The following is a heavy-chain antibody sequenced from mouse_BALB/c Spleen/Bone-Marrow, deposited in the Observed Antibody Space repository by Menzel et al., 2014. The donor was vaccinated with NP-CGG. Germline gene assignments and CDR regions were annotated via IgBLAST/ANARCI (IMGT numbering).Heavy chain of an antibody. CDR1: GFTFSDLY. CDR3: ARDVGYGNYFVY. Sequence: EVHLVESGGGLVQPGGSLRLSCATSGFTFSDLYMEWVRQPPGKRLEWIAASRNKAKDYTTEYSASVKGRFIVSRDTSQSILYLQMNALRAEDTAIYYCARDVGYGNYFVYWGQGTLVTVSA. D-gene: IGHD2-10*02. CDR2: SRNKAKDYTT. J-gene: IGHJ3*01. V-gene: IGHV7-1*02.